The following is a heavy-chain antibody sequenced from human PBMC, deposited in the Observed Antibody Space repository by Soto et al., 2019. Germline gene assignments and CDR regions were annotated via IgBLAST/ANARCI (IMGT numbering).Heavy chain of an antibody. V-gene: IGHV1-69*01. CDR1: GGTFSSYA. CDR3: AGVHGLGDLSFYAEGGAFDI. D-gene: IGHD3-16*02. CDR2: IIPIFGTA. J-gene: IGHJ3*02. Sequence: QVQLVQSGAEVKKPGSSVKVSCKASGGTFSSYAISWVRQAPGQGLEWMGGIIPIFGTANYAQKFQGRVTITADESTSTANMERRSGGCEETAVFYCAGVHGLGDLSFYAEGGAFDIWGQGKMVPVSS.